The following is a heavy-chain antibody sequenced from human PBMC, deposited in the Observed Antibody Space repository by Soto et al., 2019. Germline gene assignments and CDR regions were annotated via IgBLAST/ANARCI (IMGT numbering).Heavy chain of an antibody. CDR1: GGSLTNYY. J-gene: IGHJ5*02. CDR2: VFSSGIT. V-gene: IGHV4-59*01. D-gene: IGHD6-6*01. CDR3: ARSSLEPTRRWFDH. Sequence: QVQLQESGPGLVKPSETLSLSCSVSGGSLTNYYWSWIRQSPGKGLEWIGYVFSSGITHYNPSLQSRVTMSIDTSGNLFSLKLNSVTTADTAVYFCARSSLEPTRRWFDHWGQGTLVNFAS.